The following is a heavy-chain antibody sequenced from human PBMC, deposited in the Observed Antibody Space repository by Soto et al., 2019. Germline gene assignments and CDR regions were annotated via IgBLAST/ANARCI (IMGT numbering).Heavy chain of an antibody. CDR3: AVGAGITMVRGVITGMDV. V-gene: IGHV3-30-3*01. D-gene: IGHD3-10*01. CDR1: GFTFSSYA. J-gene: IGHJ6*02. Sequence: QVQLVESGGGVVQPGRSLRLSCAASGFTFSSYAMHWVRQAPGRGLRWVAVISYDGSNKYYADSVKGRFTISRDNSKNTLYLQMNSLRADDTAVYYCAVGAGITMVRGVITGMDVWGQGTTVTVSS. CDR2: ISYDGSNK.